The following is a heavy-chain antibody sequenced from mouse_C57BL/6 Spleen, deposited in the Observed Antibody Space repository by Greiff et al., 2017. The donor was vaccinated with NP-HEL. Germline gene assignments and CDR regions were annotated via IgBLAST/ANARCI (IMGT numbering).Heavy chain of an antibody. V-gene: IGHV5-6*01. J-gene: IGHJ4*01. Sequence: EVNLVESGGDLVKPGGSLKLSCAASGFTFSSYGMSWVRQTPDKRLEWVATISSGGSYTYYPDSVKGRFTISRDNAKNTLYLQMSSRKSEDTAMYYCARLGNRDYYAMDYWGQGTSVTVSS. CDR2: ISSGGSYT. CDR3: ARLGNRDYYAMDY. CDR1: GFTFSSYG. D-gene: IGHD3-1*01.